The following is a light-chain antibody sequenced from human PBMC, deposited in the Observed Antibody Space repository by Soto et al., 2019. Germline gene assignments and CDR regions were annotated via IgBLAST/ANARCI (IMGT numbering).Light chain of an antibody. J-gene: IGKJ1*01. CDR2: KAS. V-gene: IGKV1-5*03. Sequence: DIQMTQSPSTLSASVAERLAITCRTSQSISSWLAWYKEWAGTAPNILIYKASSLESGVPSRFSGSGSGTEFTLTSSGLQPDDFATYFCQQCDSYPWTFGQGTKVDIK. CDR1: QSISSW. CDR3: QQCDSYPWT.